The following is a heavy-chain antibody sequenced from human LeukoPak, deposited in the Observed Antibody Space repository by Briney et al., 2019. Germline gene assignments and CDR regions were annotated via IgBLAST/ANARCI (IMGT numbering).Heavy chain of an antibody. V-gene: IGHV3-23*01. CDR2: IAAGGGGI. D-gene: IGHD4-23*01. CDR1: GFTFSNYA. J-gene: IGHJ4*02. CDR3: AKYVPPTTVATRYFDY. Sequence: QSGGSLRLSCAVSGFTFSNYAMTWVRQAPGKGLEWVSVIAAGGGGIQYADSVKGRFTISRDNSKNTLYLQMNSLRAEDTAVYYCAKYVPPTTVATRYFDYWGQGTLVTVSS.